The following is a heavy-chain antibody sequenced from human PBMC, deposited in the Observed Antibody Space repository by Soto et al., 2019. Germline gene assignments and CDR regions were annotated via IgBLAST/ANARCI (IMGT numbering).Heavy chain of an antibody. CDR1: GFRFCGHS. CDR3: ARDPRYCSGGNCYSHFYYYYMDV. D-gene: IGHD2-15*01. CDR2: ISSSSSNI. J-gene: IGHJ6*03. Sequence: ESGGGLIQPGGSLRLSCAASGFRFCGHSMNWVRQAPGEGLEWLSYISSSSSNIYYADSVKGRFTISRDNAKNSLFLQMNSLRAEDTAVYFCARDPRYCSGGNCYSHFYYYYMDVWGKGTTVTVSS. V-gene: IGHV3-48*01.